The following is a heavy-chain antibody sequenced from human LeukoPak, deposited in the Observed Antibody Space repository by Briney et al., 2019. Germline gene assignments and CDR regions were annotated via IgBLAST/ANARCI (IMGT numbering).Heavy chain of an antibody. CDR3: AKDSSLHSSDYGAFDI. V-gene: IGHV3-30*18. J-gene: IGHJ3*02. Sequence: PGRSLRLSCAASGFTFRSSGTRWVRHAPGKGLDWVAVILYDVTNKYYADSVKSRFTISRDNSKNTLYLQMNTLRADDTAVYFTAKDSSLHSSDYGAFDIWGQGTMVTVS. D-gene: IGHD6-25*01. CDR2: ILYDVTNK. CDR1: GFTFRSSG.